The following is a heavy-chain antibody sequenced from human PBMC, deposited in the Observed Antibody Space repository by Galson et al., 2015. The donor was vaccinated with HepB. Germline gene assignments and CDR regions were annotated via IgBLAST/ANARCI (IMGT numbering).Heavy chain of an antibody. Sequence: SLRLSCAASGFTFSGSAMHWVRQASGKGLEWVGRIRSKANSYATAYAASVKGRFTISRDDSKNTAYLQMNSLKTEDTAVYYCTSPYYYDSSGYYYEDAFDIWGQGTMVTVSS. J-gene: IGHJ3*02. CDR3: TSPYYYDSSGYYYEDAFDI. D-gene: IGHD3-22*01. CDR1: GFTFSGSA. V-gene: IGHV3-73*01. CDR2: IRSKANSYAT.